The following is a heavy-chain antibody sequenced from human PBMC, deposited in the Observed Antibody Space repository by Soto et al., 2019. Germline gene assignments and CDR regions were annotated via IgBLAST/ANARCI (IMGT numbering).Heavy chain of an antibody. CDR1: GVSISSGGFS. J-gene: IGHJ4*02. Sequence: SETLSLTCSVSGVSISSGGFSWSWIRQHPGKGLEWIGYIYYTGSTYYNPSLKSRLTISVDTSKNQFSLKMSSVTAADTAVYYCARARVIATPYFDYWGQGTLVTVSS. V-gene: IGHV4-31*03. CDR3: ARARVIATPYFDY. CDR2: IYYTGST. D-gene: IGHD2-21*01.